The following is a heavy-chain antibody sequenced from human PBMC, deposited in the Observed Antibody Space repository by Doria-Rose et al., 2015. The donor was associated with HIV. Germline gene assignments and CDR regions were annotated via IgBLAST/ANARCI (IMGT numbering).Heavy chain of an antibody. Sequence: VKKPGSSVKVSCKTSGGTFSNYAIAWVRQAPGQGLEWMGRIIPILDIANYAQRFQGRVTITADTSTTTVYMELRSLRSDDTAVYYCARDSSGYYQPNYFDYWGQGTLVAVSS. J-gene: IGHJ4*02. CDR2: IIPILDIA. CDR1: GGTFSNYA. V-gene: IGHV1-69*04. CDR3: ARDSSGYYQPNYFDY. D-gene: IGHD3-22*01.